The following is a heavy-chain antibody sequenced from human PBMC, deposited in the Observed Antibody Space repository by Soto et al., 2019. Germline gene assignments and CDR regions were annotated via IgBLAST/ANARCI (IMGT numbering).Heavy chain of an antibody. D-gene: IGHD6-13*01. V-gene: IGHV1-18*01. CDR1: GYTFPSYG. J-gene: IGHJ6*02. CDR3: ARGSSGPIAAAGNYDYYGMDV. CDR2: IIPIIGTA. Sequence: GASVKVSCKASGYTFPSYGISWVRQAPGQGLEWMGGIIPIIGTANYAQKFQGRVTITTDTSTSTAYMELRSLRSEDTAVYYCARGSSGPIAAAGNYDYYGMDVWGQGTTVTVSS.